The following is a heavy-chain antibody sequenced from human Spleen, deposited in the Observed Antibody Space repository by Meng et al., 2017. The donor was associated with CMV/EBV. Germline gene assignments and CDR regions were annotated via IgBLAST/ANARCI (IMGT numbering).Heavy chain of an antibody. J-gene: IGHJ6*02. V-gene: IGHV3-21*04. CDR2: ISGGSRHI. D-gene: IGHD3-3*01. CDR1: GFTFNIYT. CDR3: AKDNGESIFGVPGRYGMDV. Sequence: GESLKISCAASGFTFNIYTMNWVRQAPGKGLEWVSSISGGSRHIYYADSMQGRFTISRDNAKNTLYLQMNSLRAEDTAVYYCAKDNGESIFGVPGRYGMDVWGQGTTVTVSS.